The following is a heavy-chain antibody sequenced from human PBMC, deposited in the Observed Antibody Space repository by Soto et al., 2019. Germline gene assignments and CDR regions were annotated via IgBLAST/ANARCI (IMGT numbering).Heavy chain of an antibody. CDR2: RSVYNDNT. Sequence: ASVKVSCKTSGYTFTSYAISWVRQAPGQGLEWMGWRSVYNDNTYYAQRLQGRVTVTTDTSTDTAYMELRSLRSDDTAVYYCATVAGAVPYWGQGTLVTVSS. D-gene: IGHD6-19*01. CDR3: ATVAGAVPY. J-gene: IGHJ4*02. CDR1: GYTFTSYA. V-gene: IGHV1-18*01.